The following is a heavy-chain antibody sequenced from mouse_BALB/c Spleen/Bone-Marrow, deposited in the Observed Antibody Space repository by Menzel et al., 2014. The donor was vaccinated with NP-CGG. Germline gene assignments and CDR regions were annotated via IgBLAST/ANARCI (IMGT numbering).Heavy chain of an antibody. CDR1: GFNIKDTY. V-gene: IGHV14-3*02. Sequence: EVQLQQSGEELVKPGASVKLSCTASGFNIKDTYMHWVKQRPEQGLEWIGRIDPASDYTQFDSKFQGKATITADTSSNTAYLQLSSLTSEDTAVYYCATLTGTFDYWGQGTTLTVSS. CDR3: ATLTGTFDY. J-gene: IGHJ2*01. D-gene: IGHD4-1*01. CDR2: IDPASDYT.